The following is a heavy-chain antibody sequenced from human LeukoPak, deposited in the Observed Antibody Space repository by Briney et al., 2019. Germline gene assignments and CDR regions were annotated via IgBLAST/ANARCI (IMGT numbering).Heavy chain of an antibody. CDR3: VRGTDHINLPDFDY. J-gene: IGHJ4*02. V-gene: IGHV3-74*01. D-gene: IGHD4-11*01. Sequence: GGSLRLSCAASGFTLSTYWMHWVRQAPGKGLVWVSRINSDGSRTNYADSVRGRFTISRDNAKNTLYLQLNSLRAEDTAVYLCVRGTDHINLPDFDYWGQGTLVTVSS. CDR2: INSDGSRT. CDR1: GFTLSTYW.